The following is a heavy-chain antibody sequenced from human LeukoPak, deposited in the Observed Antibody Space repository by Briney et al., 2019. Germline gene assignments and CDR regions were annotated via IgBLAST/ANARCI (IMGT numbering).Heavy chain of an antibody. D-gene: IGHD3-10*01. V-gene: IGHV1-69*13. J-gene: IGHJ6*03. CDR1: GGTFSRYA. Sequence: SVKVSCKASGGTFSRYAISWVRQAPGQGLEWMGGIVPVLGTTNYAQTFQNKVTITADESTSTTYMELSSLTSEDTAVYYCATSGGDYYYYSLDVWGKGTPVTISS. CDR3: ATSGGDYYYYSLDV. CDR2: IVPVLGTT.